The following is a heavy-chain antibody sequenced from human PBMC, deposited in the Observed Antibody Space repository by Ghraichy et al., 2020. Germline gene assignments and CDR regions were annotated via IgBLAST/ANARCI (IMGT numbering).Heavy chain of an antibody. CDR3: ARAPGYNYGNDY. CDR1: GGTFSSYT. V-gene: IGHV1-69*10. D-gene: IGHD5-18*01. CDR2: IIPILGIA. J-gene: IGHJ4*02. Sequence: SVKVSCKASGGTFSSYTISWVRQAPGQGLEWMGRIIPILGIADYAQKFQDRVTITADKFTSTAYMELSSLRSEDTAVYYCARAPGYNYGNDYWGQGTLVTVSS.